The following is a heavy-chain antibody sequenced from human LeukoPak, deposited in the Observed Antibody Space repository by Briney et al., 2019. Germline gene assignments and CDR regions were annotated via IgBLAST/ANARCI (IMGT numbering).Heavy chain of an antibody. V-gene: IGHV6-1*01. CDR1: GDSVVTNNVA. CDR2: TYLRSKWYN. D-gene: IGHD2-21*01. J-gene: IGHJ3*02. CDR3: TRGKYSGFDI. Sequence: SQTLSLTRAISGDSVVTNNVAWNWIRQSPSRGLEWLGRTYLRSKWYNEYAVSVKSRITINPDTSRNHFSLQLNSVLPEDTAVYYCTRGKYSGFDIWGQGTMVTLSS.